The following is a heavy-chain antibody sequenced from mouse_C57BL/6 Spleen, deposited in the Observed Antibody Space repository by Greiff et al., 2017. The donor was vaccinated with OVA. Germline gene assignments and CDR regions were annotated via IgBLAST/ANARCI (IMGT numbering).Heavy chain of an antibody. CDR3: ARYTTVVAPYAMDY. Sequence: EVQLQQSGPELVKPGASVKIPCKASGYTFTDYNMDWVKQSHGKSLEWIGDINPNNGGTIYNQKFKGKATLTVDKSSSTAYMELRTLTSEDTAVYYCARYTTVVAPYAMDYWGQGTSVTVSS. D-gene: IGHD1-1*01. V-gene: IGHV1-18*01. CDR2: INPNNGGT. J-gene: IGHJ4*01. CDR1: GYTFTDYN.